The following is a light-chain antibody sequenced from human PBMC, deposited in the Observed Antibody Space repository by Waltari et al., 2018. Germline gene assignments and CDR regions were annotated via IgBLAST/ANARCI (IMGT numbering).Light chain of an antibody. V-gene: IGKV3D-15*01. J-gene: IGKJ3*01. CDR1: QSVSSS. CDR3: QQYHSWPT. CDR2: GAS. Sequence: EIVLTQSPATLSLSPGESATLSCRASQSVSSSLAWYQQKPGQAPRLLIYGASSRATGIPDRFSGSGSGTEFTLTISSLEPEDFAVYHCQQYHSWPTFGPGTKLDIK.